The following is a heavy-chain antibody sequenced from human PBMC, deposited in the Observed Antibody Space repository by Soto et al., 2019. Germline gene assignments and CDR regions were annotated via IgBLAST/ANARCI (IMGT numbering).Heavy chain of an antibody. D-gene: IGHD6-13*01. Sequence: EVQLLESGGGLVRPGGSLRLSCAASGFSVSSYGMGWVRQAPGKGLEWVSSISTSGGNTYYADSVKGRFTVSRDNSKNTLYLQMNSLRAEDTAVYYCAKLMAAAGSAYWGQGTLVTVSS. CDR3: AKLMAAAGSAY. V-gene: IGHV3-23*01. J-gene: IGHJ4*02. CDR1: GFSVSSYG. CDR2: ISTSGGNT.